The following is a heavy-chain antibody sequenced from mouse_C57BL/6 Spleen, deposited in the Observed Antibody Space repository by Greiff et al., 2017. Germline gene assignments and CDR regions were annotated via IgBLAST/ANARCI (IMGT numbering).Heavy chain of an antibody. V-gene: IGHV1-50*01. J-gene: IGHJ2*01. CDR2: IDPSDTYT. D-gene: IGHD1-1*01. CDR3: AGSDGSSFFCY. Sequence: VQLQQPGAELVKPGASVKLSCKASGYTFTSYWMQWVKQRTGQGLEWIGQIDPSDTYTNYNQKFKGKATMTVDTSSSTAYMQLSSLTSEDSAVYYFAGSDGSSFFCYWGQGTTLTVSS. CDR1: GYTFTSYW.